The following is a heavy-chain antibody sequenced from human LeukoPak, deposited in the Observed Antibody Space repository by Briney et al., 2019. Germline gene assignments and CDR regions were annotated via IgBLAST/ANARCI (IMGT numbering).Heavy chain of an antibody. CDR1: GFTFGDYA. D-gene: IGHD1-1*01. V-gene: IGHV3-49*03. Sequence: PGGSQRLSCTASGFTFGDYAMSGIRQAPGKGLEWVGFIRSKAYGETADYAASVKGRFTISRDDSKAIAYLQMNSLKTEDTAVYHCTRDRGAYNLYDYWGQGTLVTVSS. J-gene: IGHJ4*02. CDR2: IRSKAYGETA. CDR3: TRDRGAYNLYDY.